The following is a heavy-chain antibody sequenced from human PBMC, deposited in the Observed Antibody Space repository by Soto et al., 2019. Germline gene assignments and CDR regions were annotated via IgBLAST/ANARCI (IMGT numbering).Heavy chain of an antibody. CDR2: IYSSANT. Sequence: SKTLSLTWTVAGGSISSGGSCGGWISQPPGKGLEWIGYIYSSANTYFNPYLKSRVTLSVDTSKNQFSLNLSSVTAADTAVYYCVRYYSTTKCPFDYWGQGTLVTVSS. J-gene: IGHJ4*02. V-gene: IGHV4-30-4*01. CDR1: GGSISSGGSC. CDR3: VRYYSTTKCPFDY. D-gene: IGHD2-2*01.